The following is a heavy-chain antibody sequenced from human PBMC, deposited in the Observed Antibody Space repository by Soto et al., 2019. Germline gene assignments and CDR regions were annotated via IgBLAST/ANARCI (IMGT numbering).Heavy chain of an antibody. Sequence: EVQLVESGGGLVQPGGSLRLSCAASEFTVTSNYMSWVRQAPGKALEWVSVIYSGGSTDYADFVKGRFTISRDNSKNTVYLQMNSLRAEDTAVYYCARATYCTGGNCLLDYSGQGTLVTVSS. V-gene: IGHV3-53*04. D-gene: IGHD2-15*01. J-gene: IGHJ4*02. CDR3: ARATYCTGGNCLLDY. CDR2: IYSGGST. CDR1: EFTVTSNY.